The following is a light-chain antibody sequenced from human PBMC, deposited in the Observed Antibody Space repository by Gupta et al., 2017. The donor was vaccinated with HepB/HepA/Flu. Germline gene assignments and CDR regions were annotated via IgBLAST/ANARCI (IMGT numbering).Light chain of an antibody. CDR2: DVA. CDR1: SRDIGAYDS. J-gene: IGLJ2*01. CDR3: SSFTSTLTLVV. V-gene: IGLV2-14*03. Sequence: QSALTQPASVSGSPGQSITISCTGTSRDIGAYDSVSWYQQYPGKAPKLLIYDVAARPSGMSTRFSGSKSGNTASLTISGLQTEDEAAYFCSSFTSTLTLVVFGGGTKLTVL.